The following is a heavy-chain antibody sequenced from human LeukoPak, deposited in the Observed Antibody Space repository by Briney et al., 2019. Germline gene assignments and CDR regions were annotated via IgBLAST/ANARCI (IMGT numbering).Heavy chain of an antibody. CDR1: AFIFSNYA. Sequence: GASLRLSCAASAFIFSNYAMSWVRQAPGEGLEWVSAIGGRDGGTYYADSVEGRFTVSRDDPKNTLYLHMITLRVEDTAVYYCAIWGDYDYLNGYYEFDYWGHGTLVTVSS. D-gene: IGHD3-3*01. CDR2: IGGRDGGT. CDR3: AIWGDYDYLNGYYEFDY. V-gene: IGHV3-23*01. J-gene: IGHJ5*01.